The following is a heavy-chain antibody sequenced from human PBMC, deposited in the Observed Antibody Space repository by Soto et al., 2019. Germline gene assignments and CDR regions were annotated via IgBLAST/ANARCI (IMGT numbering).Heavy chain of an antibody. CDR1: GYTFTGYY. CDR2: INPNSGGT. CDR3: ARDIGGYSSGWSYGMDV. V-gene: IGHV1-2*04. Sequence: GASVKVSCKASGYTFTGYYMYWVRQAPGQGLEWMGWINPNSGGTNYAQKFQGWVTMTRDTSISTAYMELSRLRSDDTAVYYCARDIGGYSSGWSYGMDVWGQGTTVTVFS. D-gene: IGHD6-19*01. J-gene: IGHJ6*02.